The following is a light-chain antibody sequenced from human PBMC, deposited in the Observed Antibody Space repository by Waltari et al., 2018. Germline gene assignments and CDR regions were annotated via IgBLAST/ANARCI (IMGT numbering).Light chain of an antibody. V-gene: IGKV3-11*01. Sequence: VLTQTPDTLSLSVGETATLSCRASQNIGTFFAWYQQKPGQSPRLVMYDASRRATGIPARFSGSYSGTDFTLTISSLEPEDSAFYFCQQRYDWITFGQGTRLEIK. CDR3: QQRYDWIT. CDR1: QNIGTF. CDR2: DAS. J-gene: IGKJ5*01.